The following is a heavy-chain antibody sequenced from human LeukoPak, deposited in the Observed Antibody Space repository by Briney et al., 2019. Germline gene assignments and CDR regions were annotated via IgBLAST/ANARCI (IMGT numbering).Heavy chain of an antibody. CDR1: GDSISSGNYY. CDR2: IYTSGST. Sequence: PSQTLSLTCTVSGDSISSGNYYWTWIRQPAGKGLEWIGHIYTSGSTNYNPSLKSRVTISVDTSKNQCSLKLSSVTAADTAVYYCARDRGGYCSSTSCYAGHWFDPWGQGTLVTVSS. V-gene: IGHV4-61*09. CDR3: ARDRGGYCSSTSCYAGHWFDP. J-gene: IGHJ5*02. D-gene: IGHD2-2*01.